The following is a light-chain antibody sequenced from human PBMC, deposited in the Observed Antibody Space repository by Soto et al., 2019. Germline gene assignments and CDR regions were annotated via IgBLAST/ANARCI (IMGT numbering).Light chain of an antibody. V-gene: IGLV2-14*01. CDR2: EVS. Sequence: QSVLAQPASVSGSPGQSITISCTGTSSDVGGYNYVSWYQQHPGKAPKLMIYEVSNRPSGVSNRFSGSKSGNTASLTISGLQAEDEADYYCSSDTSSSQGVFGTGTKVTVL. CDR3: SSDTSSSQGV. J-gene: IGLJ1*01. CDR1: SSDVGGYNY.